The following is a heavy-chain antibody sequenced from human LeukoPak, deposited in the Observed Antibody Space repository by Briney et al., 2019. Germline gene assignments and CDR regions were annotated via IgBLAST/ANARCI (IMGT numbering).Heavy chain of an antibody. V-gene: IGHV1-18*01. CDR1: GYTFTSYG. Sequence: ASVKVSCKASGYTFTSYGITWVRQAPGQGLEWMGWISGNNGNTNYAQKVQGRVTMTTDTSTSTAYMELRSLTSDDTAVYYCARDLDSSGYTETDWGQGTLVTVSS. J-gene: IGHJ4*02. D-gene: IGHD3-22*01. CDR3: ARDLDSSGYTETD. CDR2: ISGNNGNT.